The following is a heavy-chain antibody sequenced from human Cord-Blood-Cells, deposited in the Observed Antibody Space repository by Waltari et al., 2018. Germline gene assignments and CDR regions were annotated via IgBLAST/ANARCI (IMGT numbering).Heavy chain of an antibody. CDR2: IIPIFGTA. Sequence: QVQLVQSGAEVKKPGSSVKVSCKASGGTFSSYAISWLRQAPGQGLEWMGGIIPIFGTANYAQKCQGRVTITADESTSTAYMELSSLRSEDTAVYYCARETYYYDSSGYSTPYYFDYWGQGTLVTVSS. CDR3: ARETYYYDSSGYSTPYYFDY. J-gene: IGHJ4*02. D-gene: IGHD3-22*01. V-gene: IGHV1-69*01. CDR1: GGTFSSYA.